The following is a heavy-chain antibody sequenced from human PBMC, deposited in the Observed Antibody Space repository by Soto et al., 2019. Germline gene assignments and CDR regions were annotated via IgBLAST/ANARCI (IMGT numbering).Heavy chain of an antibody. Sequence: QVQLVESGGGVVQPGRSLRLSCAASGFTFSSYAMHWVRQAPGKGPEWVAVISYDGSNKYYADSVKGRFTISRDNSKNTQYRQMNGLGAEDAAVYYCARDTGGRDIVVVVAAWSLDYWGQGTLVTVSS. J-gene: IGHJ4*02. D-gene: IGHD2-15*01. CDR1: GFTFSSYA. CDR2: ISYDGSNK. CDR3: ARDTGGRDIVVVVAAWSLDY. V-gene: IGHV3-30-3*01.